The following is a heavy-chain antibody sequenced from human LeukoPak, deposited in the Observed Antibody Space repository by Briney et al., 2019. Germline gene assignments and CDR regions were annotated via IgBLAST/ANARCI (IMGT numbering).Heavy chain of an antibody. V-gene: IGHV4-59*01. D-gene: IGHD3-10*01. CDR2: IYYSGRT. CDR3: ASTNTYYYGSGLDY. J-gene: IGHJ4*02. Sequence: SETLSLTCTVSGGSISSYYWSWIRQPPGKGLEWIGYIYYSGRTNYNPPLKSRVTISVDTSKNQFSLKLSSVTAADTAVYYCASTNTYYYGSGLDYWGQGTLVTVSS. CDR1: GGSISSYY.